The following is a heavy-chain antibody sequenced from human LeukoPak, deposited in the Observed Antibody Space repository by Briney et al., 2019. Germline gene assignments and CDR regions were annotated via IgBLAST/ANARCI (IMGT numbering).Heavy chain of an antibody. D-gene: IGHD3-10*01. CDR1: GFTFSTYE. J-gene: IGHJ4*02. CDR3: ARPYYYGSGSSYFDY. CDR2: ISSGGGTI. V-gene: IGHV3-48*03. Sequence: GGSLSLSCAASGFTFSTYEMNWVRQAPGKGLEWGSYISSGGGTIFYADSVKGRFTISRDNAKDSLYLQMNSLRAEDTAVYYCARPYYYGSGSSYFDYWGQGTLVTVSS.